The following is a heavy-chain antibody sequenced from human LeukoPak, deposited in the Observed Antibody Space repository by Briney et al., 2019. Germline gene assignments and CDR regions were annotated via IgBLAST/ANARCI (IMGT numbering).Heavy chain of an antibody. D-gene: IGHD2-21*01. V-gene: IGHV3-23*01. CDR1: GFTFSNYA. J-gene: IGHJ3*02. CDR2: ISASGFTT. CDR3: AKGGSRVIDAFDI. Sequence: PGGSLRLSCAASGFTFSNYALNWVRQAPGKGLEWVSGISASGFTTYYEDFVQGRFTISRDNSKNTLYLQMNSLRAEDTAVYYCAKGGSRVIDAFDIWGQGTMVTVSS.